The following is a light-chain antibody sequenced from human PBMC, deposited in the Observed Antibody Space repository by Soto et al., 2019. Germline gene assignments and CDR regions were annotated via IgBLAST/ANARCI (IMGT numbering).Light chain of an antibody. Sequence: EIVLTQSPGTLSLSPGERATLSCRASQSVGSSYLAWYQQKPGQAPRLLIYAASSSATGVPERFSGSGSGTDLTLTISRLEPEDFAVYYCQQYGSSPPNTFGPGTRLEIK. V-gene: IGKV3-20*01. CDR1: QSVGSSY. J-gene: IGKJ5*01. CDR3: QQYGSSPPNT. CDR2: AAS.